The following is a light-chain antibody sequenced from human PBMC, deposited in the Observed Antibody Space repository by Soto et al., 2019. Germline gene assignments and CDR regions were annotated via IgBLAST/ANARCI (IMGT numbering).Light chain of an antibody. J-gene: IGKJ4*01. CDR2: GAF. V-gene: IGKV3D-15*01. Sequence: IVMTQSPATLSVSPGEGATLSCRASETISRDLAWYQQKPGQSPRLLIFGAFTRATGVPVRFSGSGSGTEFTLTDSSLQSEDVAVYFCQQYNKWPLTFGGGTRVEIK. CDR3: QQYNKWPLT. CDR1: ETISRD.